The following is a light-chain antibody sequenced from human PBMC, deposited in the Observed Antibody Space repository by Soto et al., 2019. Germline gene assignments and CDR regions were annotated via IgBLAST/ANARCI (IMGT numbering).Light chain of an antibody. J-gene: IGKJ1*01. CDR3: QQYNNWPPKT. Sequence: EIVLTQSPGTLSLSPGERATLSCRAGQSVSSNSLAWYQRKPGQAPRLLIYAASTRATGIPDRFSGSGSGTDFTLTISSLQSEDFAVYYCQQYNNWPPKTFGQGTKVDIK. CDR2: AAS. V-gene: IGKV3D-15*01. CDR1: QSVSSN.